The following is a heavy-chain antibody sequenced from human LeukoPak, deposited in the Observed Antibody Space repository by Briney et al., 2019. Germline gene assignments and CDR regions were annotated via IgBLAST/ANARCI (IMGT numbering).Heavy chain of an antibody. CDR1: GFSFSSFW. CDR3: TRAGYSSGFDS. V-gene: IGHV3-74*03. CDR2: INSDGYSI. J-gene: IGHJ5*01. D-gene: IGHD6-19*01. Sequence: PGGSLRFSCEASGFSFSSFWMHWVRQAPGEGLVWVSRINSDGYSITYADSVKGRFTISRDNAKNTLYLQMNSLIAEDTAVYFCTRAGYSSGFDSWGQGTLVTVSS.